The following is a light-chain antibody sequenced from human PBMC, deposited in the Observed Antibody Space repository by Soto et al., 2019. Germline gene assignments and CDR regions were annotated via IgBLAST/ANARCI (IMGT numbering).Light chain of an antibody. J-gene: IGLJ1*01. CDR3: SSYTIGSTYV. CDR1: SSDVGTYDD. V-gene: IGLV2-14*01. CDR2: EVT. Sequence: QSALTQPASVSAAAGQSITISCTGTSSDVGTYDDVSWYRQHPGKAPRLLIYEVTNRPSGVSNRFSGSKSGDTASLTISGLQAEDEGDYYCSSYTIGSTYVFGSGTKV.